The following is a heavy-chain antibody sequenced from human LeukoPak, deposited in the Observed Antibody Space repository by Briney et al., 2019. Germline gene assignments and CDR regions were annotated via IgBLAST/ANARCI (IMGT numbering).Heavy chain of an antibody. CDR3: ARGLGHFDS. CDR2: ISGSGGST. V-gene: IGHV3-23*01. J-gene: IGHJ4*02. Sequence: PGGSLRLSCAASGFTFSSYAMSWVRQAPGKGLEWVSAISGSGGSTYYADSVKGRFTISRDNTKNSLYLQMNSLRPEDTALYYCARGLGHFDSWGQGTLVTVSS. CDR1: GFTFSSYA. D-gene: IGHD3-9*01.